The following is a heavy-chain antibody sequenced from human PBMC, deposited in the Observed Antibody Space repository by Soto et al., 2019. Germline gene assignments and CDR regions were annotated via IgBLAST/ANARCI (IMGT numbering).Heavy chain of an antibody. V-gene: IGHV3-23*01. CDR1: GFTFSTYA. Sequence: GGSLRLSCAASGFTFSTYAMTWVRQSPGRGLEWVSIISSSGDATYYVDSVKGRFTISRDNSRNTLNLQMNSLRPEDTAVHYCAKNGDFWSWGMDVWGQGTTVTVSS. J-gene: IGHJ6*02. CDR2: ISSSGDAT. D-gene: IGHD3-3*01. CDR3: AKNGDFWSWGMDV.